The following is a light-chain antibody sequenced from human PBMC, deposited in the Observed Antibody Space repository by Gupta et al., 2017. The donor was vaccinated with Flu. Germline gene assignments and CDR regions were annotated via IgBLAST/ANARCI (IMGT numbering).Light chain of an antibody. J-gene: IGKJ1*01. CDR3: QQYRWDPWT. V-gene: IGKV1-16*02. CDR1: HRSGTY. Sequence: PSSLSASLGDSVTITCRARHRSGTYRAWLQQKPGKAPRSLIDAACTVNRGARSKFSGSGSVTDFSLTITSQQHEDCVTYYSQQYRWDPWTFGQGTXVEF. CDR2: AAC.